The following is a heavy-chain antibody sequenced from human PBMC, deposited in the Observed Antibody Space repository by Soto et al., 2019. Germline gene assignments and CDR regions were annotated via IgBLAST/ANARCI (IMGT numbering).Heavy chain of an antibody. CDR1: GFTFSSYG. J-gene: IGHJ4*02. Sequence: PGGSLRLSCAASGFTFSSYGMHWVRQAPGKGLEWVAVIWYDGSNKYYADSVKGRFTISRDNSKNTLYLQMNSLRAEDTAVYYCARSDYGSGILEGMGYWGQGTLVTVSS. D-gene: IGHD3-10*01. V-gene: IGHV3-33*01. CDR2: IWYDGSNK. CDR3: ARSDYGSGILEGMGY.